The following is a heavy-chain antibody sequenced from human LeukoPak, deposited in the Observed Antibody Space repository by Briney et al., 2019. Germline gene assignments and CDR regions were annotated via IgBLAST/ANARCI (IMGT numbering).Heavy chain of an antibody. CDR2: ISYDGSNK. CDR1: GFTFSSYA. J-gene: IGHJ4*02. V-gene: IGHV3-30-3*01. D-gene: IGHD4-17*01. Sequence: GGSLRLSCAASGFTFSSYAMHWVRQAPGKGLEWVAVISYDGSNKYYADSVKGRFTISRDNSKNTLYLQMNSLRAEDTAAYYCARSDGDYELDYWGQGTLVTVSS. CDR3: ARSDGDYELDY.